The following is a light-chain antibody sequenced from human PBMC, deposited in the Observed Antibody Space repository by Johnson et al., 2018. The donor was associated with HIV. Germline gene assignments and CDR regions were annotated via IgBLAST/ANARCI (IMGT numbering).Light chain of an antibody. CDR1: SSNIGNHY. Sequence: QSVLTQPPSVSAAPGQKVTISCSGTSSNIGNHYVSWYQLLPGTAPKLLIYDNNQRPSGIPDRFSVSKSGTSATLGITGLQTGDEADYYCGTWDSSLSARVFGTGTKVIVL. V-gene: IGLV1-51*01. J-gene: IGLJ1*01. CDR3: GTWDSSLSARV. CDR2: DNN.